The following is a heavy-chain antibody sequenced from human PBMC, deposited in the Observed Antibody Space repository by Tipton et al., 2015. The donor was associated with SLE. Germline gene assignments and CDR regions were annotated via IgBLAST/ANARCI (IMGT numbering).Heavy chain of an antibody. CDR3: ARHDFRAVTPDS. V-gene: IGHV4-34*01. J-gene: IGHJ4*02. CDR1: GGSFSGYY. CDR2: INHSGST. D-gene: IGHD3-3*01. Sequence: TLSLTCAVYGGSFSGYYWSWIRQPPGKGLEWIGEINHSGSTNYNPSLKSRVTISVDTSKNQFSLKLSSVTAADTAVYYCARHDFRAVTPDSWGQGTLVTVSS.